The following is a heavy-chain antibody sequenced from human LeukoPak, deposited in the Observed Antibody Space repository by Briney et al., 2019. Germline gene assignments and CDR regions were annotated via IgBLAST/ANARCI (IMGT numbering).Heavy chain of an antibody. D-gene: IGHD2-21*02. J-gene: IGHJ4*02. CDR1: GGSIRISDYF. CDR2: MSSSGST. V-gene: IGHV4-39*07. CDR3: ARTHCEGDCFSAIRY. Sequence: SETLSLTCTVSGGSIRISDYFWAWIRQPPGKGLEWIGSMSSSGSTFYNPSLKSRVTISLDTSKNQFSLKVRSVTAADTAVYFCARTHCEGDCFSAIRYWGQGTPVTVSS.